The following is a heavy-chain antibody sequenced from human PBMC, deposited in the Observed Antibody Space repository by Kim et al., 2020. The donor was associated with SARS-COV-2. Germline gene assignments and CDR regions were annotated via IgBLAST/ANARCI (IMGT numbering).Heavy chain of an antibody. CDR3: AKRGQLDY. Sequence: GASTYYPGSVKGRFTISRDNYKNTLYLQMNNLRAEDTAVYFCAKRGQLDYWGQGTLVTVSS. J-gene: IGHJ4*02. V-gene: IGHV3-23*01. CDR2: GAST.